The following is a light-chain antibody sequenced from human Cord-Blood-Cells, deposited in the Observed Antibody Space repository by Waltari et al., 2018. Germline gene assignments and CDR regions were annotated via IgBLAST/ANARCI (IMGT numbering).Light chain of an antibody. CDR3: QQSYSTPYT. Sequence: DIQMTQSPSSLSASVGDRVTITCRASQSISSDLNWYQQKPGKAPKLLIYAASSLQSGGPSRFSGSGSGTDFTLTISSLQPEDFATYYCQQSYSTPYTFGQWTKLEIK. CDR1: QSISSD. CDR2: AAS. J-gene: IGKJ2*01. V-gene: IGKV1-39*01.